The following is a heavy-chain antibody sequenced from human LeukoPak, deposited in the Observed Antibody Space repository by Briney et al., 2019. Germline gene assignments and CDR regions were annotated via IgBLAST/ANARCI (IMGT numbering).Heavy chain of an antibody. J-gene: IGHJ4*02. Sequence: PGRSLRLSCAASGFTFSSYGMHWVRQASGKGLEWGAVIWYDGSNKYYGDSVKGRFTISRDNSKNTLYLQMNSLRAEDTAVYYCARDPYSSSWYGFDYWGQGTRVTVSS. CDR1: GFTFSSYG. CDR3: ARDPYSSSWYGFDY. CDR2: IWYDGSNK. V-gene: IGHV3-33*01. D-gene: IGHD6-13*01.